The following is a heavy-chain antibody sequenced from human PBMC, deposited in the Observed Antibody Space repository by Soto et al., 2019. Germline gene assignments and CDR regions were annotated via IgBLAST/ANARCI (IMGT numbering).Heavy chain of an antibody. CDR1: GASIRRTDYY. V-gene: IGHV4-30-4*01. D-gene: IGHD2-21*02. CDR2: VYYTGST. J-gene: IGHJ5*02. Sequence: PSETLSLTCTVSGASIRRTDYYWSWIRQAPGKGLERIGYVYYTGSTYYNPSLMSRLTISVDTSKNQFSLKLTSVTAAETAVYYCVRTARQGAVAPHWFDRWGQGTQVTVSS. CDR3: VRTARQGAVAPHWFDR.